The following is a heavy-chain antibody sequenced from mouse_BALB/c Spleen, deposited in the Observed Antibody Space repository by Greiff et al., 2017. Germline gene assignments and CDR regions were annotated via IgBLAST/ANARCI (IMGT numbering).Heavy chain of an antibody. CDR1: GFNIKDTY. J-gene: IGHJ2*01. CDR3: ARYHYYGSSYHFDY. Sequence: VQLQQSGAELVKPGASVKLSCTASGFNIKDTYMHWVKQRPEQGLEWIGRIDPANGNTKYDPKFQGKATITADTSSNTAYLQLSSLTSEDTAVYFCARYHYYGSSYHFDYWGQGTTLTVSS. V-gene: IGHV14-3*02. D-gene: IGHD1-1*01. CDR2: IDPANGNT.